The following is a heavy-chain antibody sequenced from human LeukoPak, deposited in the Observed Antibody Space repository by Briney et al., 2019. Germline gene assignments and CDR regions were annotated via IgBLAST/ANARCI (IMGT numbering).Heavy chain of an antibody. CDR2: ISSNGGST. D-gene: IGHD2-2*02. CDR3: ARANFGYCSSTSCYRTSYFDY. J-gene: IGHJ4*02. CDR1: GFTFSSYA. Sequence: GGSLRLSCAASGFTFSSYAMHWVRQAPGKGLEYVSAISSNGGSTYYANSVKGRFTISRDNSKNTLYLQMGSLRAEDMAVYYCARANFGYCSSTSCYRTSYFDYWGQGTLVTVSS. V-gene: IGHV3-64*01.